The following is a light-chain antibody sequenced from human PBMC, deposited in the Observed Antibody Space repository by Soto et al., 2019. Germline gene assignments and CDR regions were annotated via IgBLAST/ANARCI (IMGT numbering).Light chain of an antibody. Sequence: EIVMTQSPGTLSWSPGERATLACRASRGVLTNLAWYQQKPGQAPRLLIFDASTRATGVPARFSGSGSGTEFTLTISSLQSADFATYYCQQRSNWPSLTFGGGTKVDIK. CDR1: RGVLTN. CDR3: QQRSNWPSLT. CDR2: DAS. J-gene: IGKJ4*01. V-gene: IGKV3-15*01.